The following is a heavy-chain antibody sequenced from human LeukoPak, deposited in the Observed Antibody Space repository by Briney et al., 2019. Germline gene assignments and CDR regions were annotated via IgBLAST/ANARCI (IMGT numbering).Heavy chain of an antibody. Sequence: PGGSLRLSCAASGFTFSSSWMHWVRQVPGKGLVWVSRINSDGSSTSYADSGKGRFTISRDNAKNTLYLQMNSLRAEDTAIYYCAELGITMIGGVWGKGTTVTISS. CDR1: GFTFSSSW. CDR3: AELGITMIGGV. V-gene: IGHV3-74*01. D-gene: IGHD3-10*02. CDR2: INSDGSST. J-gene: IGHJ6*04.